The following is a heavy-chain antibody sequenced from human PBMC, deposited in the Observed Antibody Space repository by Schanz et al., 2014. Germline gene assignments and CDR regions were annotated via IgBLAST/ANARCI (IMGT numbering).Heavy chain of an antibody. J-gene: IGHJ5*02. CDR3: ARHGGYYDVLNSFDI. Sequence: QLQLQESGPGLVKPLETLSLTCTVSGGSISSGESYWGWIRQSPEEGLQYIGSVYFSGTTAYSPSLKGRVTISVDTSKNQFSLMLTSVTAADTAVYFCARHGGYYDVLNSFDIWGQGTLVPVSS. CDR1: GGSISSGESY. CDR2: VYFSGTT. V-gene: IGHV4-39*01. D-gene: IGHD3-16*01.